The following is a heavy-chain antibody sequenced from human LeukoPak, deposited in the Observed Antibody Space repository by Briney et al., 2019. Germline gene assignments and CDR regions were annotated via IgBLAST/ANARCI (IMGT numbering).Heavy chain of an antibody. CDR1: GFTFSRFW. J-gene: IGHJ4*02. Sequence: GGSLRLSCAASGFTFSRFWMSWVRQAPGKGLEWVANIKQDGREKYYVDSVKGRFTISRDNAKNSLYLQMNSLRAEDTAVFYCARDGTYTDYDPDFDIWGQGTLVTVSS. D-gene: IGHD5-12*01. V-gene: IGHV3-7*04. CDR2: IKQDGREK. CDR3: ARDGTYTDYDPDFDI.